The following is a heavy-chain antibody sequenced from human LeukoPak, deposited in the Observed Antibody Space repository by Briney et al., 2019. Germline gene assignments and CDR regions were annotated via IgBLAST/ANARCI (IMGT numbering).Heavy chain of an antibody. V-gene: IGHV3-23*01. CDR1: GFTFSSYA. J-gene: IGHJ5*02. Sequence: PGGSLRLSCAASGFTFSSYAMSWVRQAPGKGLEWVSAISGSGGSTYYADSVKGRFTISRDDSKNTLYLQMNSLRAEDTAVYYCAKILARPTYYDFRSGSEKFDPWGQGTLVTVSS. CDR3: AKILARPTYYDFRSGSEKFDP. D-gene: IGHD3-3*01. CDR2: ISGSGGST.